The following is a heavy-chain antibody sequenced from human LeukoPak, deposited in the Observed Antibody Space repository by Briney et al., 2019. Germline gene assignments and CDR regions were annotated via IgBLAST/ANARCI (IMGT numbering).Heavy chain of an antibody. V-gene: IGHV1-69*13. D-gene: IGHD2-2*02. Sequence: SVKVSCKASGGTFSSYAISWVRQAPGQGLEWMGGIIPVFGTSNYAQKVQGRVTITADESTRTAYMELSSLRSEDTAVYFCARVTGGRYCSTTSCYMRGWFDPWGQGTLVTVSS. CDR2: IIPVFGTS. CDR1: GGTFSSYA. CDR3: ARVTGGRYCSTTSCYMRGWFDP. J-gene: IGHJ5*02.